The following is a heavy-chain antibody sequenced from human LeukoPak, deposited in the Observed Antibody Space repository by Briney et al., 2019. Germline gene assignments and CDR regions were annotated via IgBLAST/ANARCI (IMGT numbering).Heavy chain of an antibody. CDR2: INPNSGGT. CDR1: GYTFTGYY. V-gene: IGHV1-2*02. D-gene: IGHD3-22*01. Sequence: GASVKVSCKASGYTFTGYYKHWVRQAPGQGLEWMGWINPNSGGTNYAQKFQGRVTMTRDTSISTAYMELSRLRSDDTAVYYCASSADSSGYYYFDYWGQGTLVTVSS. J-gene: IGHJ4*02. CDR3: ASSADSSGYYYFDY.